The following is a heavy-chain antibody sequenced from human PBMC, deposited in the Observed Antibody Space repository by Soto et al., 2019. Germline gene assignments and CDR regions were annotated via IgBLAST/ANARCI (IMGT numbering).Heavy chain of an antibody. D-gene: IGHD1-1*01. V-gene: IGHV3-48*03. CDR2: ISSSGSTI. CDR1: GFTFSSYE. Sequence: EVQLVESGGGLVQPGGSLRLSCAASGFTFSSYEMNWVRQAPGKGLEWVSYISSSGSTIYYADSVKGRFTISRDNAKKSLYLQMNSLRAEDTAVYYCARAGTRYYYYYGMDVWGQGTTVTVSS. J-gene: IGHJ6*02. CDR3: ARAGTRYYYYYGMDV.